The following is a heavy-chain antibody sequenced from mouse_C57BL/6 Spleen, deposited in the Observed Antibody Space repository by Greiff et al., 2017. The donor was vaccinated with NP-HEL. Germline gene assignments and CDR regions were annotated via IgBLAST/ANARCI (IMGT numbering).Heavy chain of an antibody. J-gene: IGHJ1*03. V-gene: IGHV1-72*01. D-gene: IGHD1-1*01. CDR3: ARSRYYGSPYWYFDV. CDR1: GYTFTSYW. CDR2: IDPNSGGT. Sequence: QVQLQQPGAELVKPGASVKLSCKASGYTFTSYWMHWVKQRPGRGLEWIGRIDPNSGGTKYNEKFKGKATLTADKPSSTAYMQLSSLTSEDSGVYYGARSRYYGSPYWYFDVWGTGTTVTVSS.